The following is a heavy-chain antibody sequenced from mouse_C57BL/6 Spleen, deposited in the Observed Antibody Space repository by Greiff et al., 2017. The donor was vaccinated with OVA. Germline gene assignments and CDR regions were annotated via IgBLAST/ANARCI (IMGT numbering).Heavy chain of an antibody. Sequence: EVQGVESGGGLVKPGGSLKLSCAASGFTFSSYAMSWVRQTPEKRLEWVATISDGGSYTYYPDNVKGRFTISRDNAKNNLYLQMSHLKSEDTAMYYCARGLTGTNWFAYWGQGTLVTVSA. CDR3: ARGLTGTNWFAY. D-gene: IGHD4-1*01. V-gene: IGHV5-4*01. CDR1: GFTFSSYA. J-gene: IGHJ3*01. CDR2: ISDGGSYT.